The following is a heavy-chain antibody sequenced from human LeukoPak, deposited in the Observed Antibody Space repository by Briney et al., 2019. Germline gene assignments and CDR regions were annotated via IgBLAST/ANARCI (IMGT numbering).Heavy chain of an antibody. Sequence: GASVKVSCKASGYRFASYDMHWVRQAPGQGLEWMGWINPNSGGTIYAQKFQGRVTMTRDTSISTAYMELSRLRSDDTAVYYCARAAVAGNSLYGMDVWGQGTTVTVSS. CDR2: INPNSGGT. V-gene: IGHV1-2*02. CDR1: GYRFASYD. J-gene: IGHJ6*02. D-gene: IGHD6-19*01. CDR3: ARAAVAGNSLYGMDV.